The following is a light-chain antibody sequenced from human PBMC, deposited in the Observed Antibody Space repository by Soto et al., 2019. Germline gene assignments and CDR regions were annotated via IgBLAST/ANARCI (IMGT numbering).Light chain of an antibody. J-gene: IGKJ1*01. V-gene: IGKV3-15*01. CDR2: GAS. CDR3: QQYNNWPPGT. Sequence: EIVMTQSPATLSESPGERATLSCRASQSVSSNLAWYQQKPGQAPRLLIYGASTRATGIPARFSGSGSGTEFTLTISSLQSEDFAVYYYQQYNNWPPGTFGQGTKVEIK. CDR1: QSVSSN.